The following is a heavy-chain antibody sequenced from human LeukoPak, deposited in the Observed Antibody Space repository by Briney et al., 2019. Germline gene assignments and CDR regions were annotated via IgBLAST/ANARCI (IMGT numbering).Heavy chain of an antibody. CDR2: IYHSGRT. Sequence: SETLSITCAVSGYSISSGYYWGWIRQPPGKGLEWIGSIYHSGRTYYNPSLKSRVTISVDTSKNQFSLKLSSVTAADTAVYYCARGAIAVGSSFDYWGQGTLVTVSS. J-gene: IGHJ4*02. V-gene: IGHV4-38-2*01. D-gene: IGHD6-19*01. CDR1: GYSISSGYY. CDR3: ARGAIAVGSSFDY.